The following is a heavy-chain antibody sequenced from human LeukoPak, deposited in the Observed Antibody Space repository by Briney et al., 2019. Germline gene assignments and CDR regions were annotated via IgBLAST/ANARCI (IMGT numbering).Heavy chain of an antibody. CDR1: GGSISSYY. V-gene: IGHV4-59*01. J-gene: IGHJ4*02. CDR3: ARDPGYCSGGSCPFDY. D-gene: IGHD2-15*01. CDR2: IYYSGST. Sequence: SETLALTCTVSGGSISSYYWIWIRQPPGKGLEGIGDIYYSGSTNYNPSLKSRDTISVDTSKNQFSLKLSSVTAADTAVYYCARDPGYCSGGSCPFDYWGQGTLVTVSS.